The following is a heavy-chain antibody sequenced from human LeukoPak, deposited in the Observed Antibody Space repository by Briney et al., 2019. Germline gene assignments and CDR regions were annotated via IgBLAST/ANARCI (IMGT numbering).Heavy chain of an antibody. J-gene: IGHJ4*01. CDR1: GFTFSSYA. Sequence: GGSLRLSCAASGFTFSSYAMHWVRQAPGKGLEWVAVISYDGSNKYYADSVKGRFTISRDNPKNTLYLQMNSLRAEDTAVYYCARDPGYSSSWYYFDSCGHGTLVTVSS. D-gene: IGHD6-13*01. CDR3: ARDPGYSSSWYYFDS. CDR2: ISYDGSNK. V-gene: IGHV3-30*04.